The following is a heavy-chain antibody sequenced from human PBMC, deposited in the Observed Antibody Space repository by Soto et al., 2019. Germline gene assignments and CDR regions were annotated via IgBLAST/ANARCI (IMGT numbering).Heavy chain of an antibody. CDR2: MNPNSGNT. J-gene: IGHJ6*03. Sequence: QVQLVQSGAEVKRPGASVKVSCKASGYTFTSYDINWVRQATGQGLEWMGWMNPNSGNTGYAQKFQGRVTMTRNTSISTAYMELSSLRSEDTAVYYCAGCASCYDYYYSRDVWGKGTTVTVSS. CDR3: AGCASCYDYYYSRDV. D-gene: IGHD2-2*01. CDR1: GYTFTSYD. V-gene: IGHV1-8*01.